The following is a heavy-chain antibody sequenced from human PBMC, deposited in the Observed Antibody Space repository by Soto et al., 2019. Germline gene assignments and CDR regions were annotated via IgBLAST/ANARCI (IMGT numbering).Heavy chain of an antibody. D-gene: IGHD3-3*01. CDR2: IYPGDSDT. V-gene: IGHV5-51*01. CDR3: GRQEPTIYYYYGMDV. J-gene: IGHJ6*02. Sequence: PGESLKISCKGSGYSFTSYWIGWVRQMPGKGLEWMGIIYPGDSDTRYSPSFQGQVTISADKSISTAYLQWSSLQASDTAIYYCGRQEPTIYYYYGMDVWGQGTTVTVFS. CDR1: GYSFTSYW.